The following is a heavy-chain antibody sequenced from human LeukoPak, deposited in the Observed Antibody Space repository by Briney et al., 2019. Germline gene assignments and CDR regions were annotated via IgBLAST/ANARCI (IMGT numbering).Heavy chain of an antibody. CDR2: ISGSGGST. Sequence: GGSLRLSCAASGFTFSSYAMSWVRQAPGKGLEWVSAISGSGGSTYYADSVKGRLTISRDNSKNTLYLQMNSLRAEDTAVYYCAKDYGSVYGMDVWGQGTTVTVSS. CDR3: AKDYGSVYGMDV. V-gene: IGHV3-23*01. D-gene: IGHD3-10*01. J-gene: IGHJ6*02. CDR1: GFTFSSYA.